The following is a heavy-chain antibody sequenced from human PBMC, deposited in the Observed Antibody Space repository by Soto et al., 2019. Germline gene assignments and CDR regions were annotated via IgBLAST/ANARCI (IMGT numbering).Heavy chain of an antibody. CDR2: IWYDGSNK. CDR3: ARDRDYYGSGSSIYYYGMDV. D-gene: IGHD3-10*01. J-gene: IGHJ6*02. CDR1: GFTFSSYG. Sequence: GGSLRLSCAASGFTFSSYGMHWVRQAPGKGLEWVAVIWYDGSNKYYADSVKGRFTISRDNSKNTLYLQMNSLRAEDTAVYYCARDRDYYGSGSSIYYYGMDVWGQGTTVTVSS. V-gene: IGHV3-33*01.